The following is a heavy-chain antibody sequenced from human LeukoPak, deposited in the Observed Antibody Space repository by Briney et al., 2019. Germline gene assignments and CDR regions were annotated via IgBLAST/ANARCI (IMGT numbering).Heavy chain of an antibody. CDR1: GFPFSSYA. CDR3: AKELRYCSSTSCLKYDYYYYYMDV. D-gene: IGHD2-2*01. Sequence: LGGSLRLSYAASGFPFSSYAMSGVRQAPGKGLEGVSAISGIGGSTYYADSVKGLFTISRDNSKNTLDLQMNSLRAEDTAVYYCAKELRYCSSTSCLKYDYYYYYMDVWGKGTTVTVSS. J-gene: IGHJ6*03. V-gene: IGHV3-23*01. CDR2: ISGIGGST.